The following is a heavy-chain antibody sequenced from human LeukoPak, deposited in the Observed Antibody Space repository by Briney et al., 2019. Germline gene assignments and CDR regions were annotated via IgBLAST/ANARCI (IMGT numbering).Heavy chain of an antibody. Sequence: SETLSLTCTVSGGSISSYYWSWIRQPAGKGLEWIGRIYISGSTNYNPSLKSRVTISVDTSKNQFSLKLSSVTAADTAVYYCARPKSAVAGSNDAFDIWGQGTMVTVSS. CDR1: GGSISSYY. V-gene: IGHV4-4*07. CDR2: IYISGST. CDR3: ARPKSAVAGSNDAFDI. D-gene: IGHD6-19*01. J-gene: IGHJ3*02.